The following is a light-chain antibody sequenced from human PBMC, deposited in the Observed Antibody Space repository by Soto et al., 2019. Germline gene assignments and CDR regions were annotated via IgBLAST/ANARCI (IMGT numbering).Light chain of an antibody. J-gene: IGKJ2*01. V-gene: IGKV4-1*01. CDR2: WAS. CDR1: QSVLYSSNNKNY. Sequence: DIVMTQSPDSLAVSLGERATINCKSSQSVLYSSNNKNYLAWYQQKPGQPPKLLIYWASTRESGVPDRFSGSGSGKDLALYSSSLQAEDLAVYYCQQSYSTPPTFGQGTKLEIK. CDR3: QQSYSTPPT.